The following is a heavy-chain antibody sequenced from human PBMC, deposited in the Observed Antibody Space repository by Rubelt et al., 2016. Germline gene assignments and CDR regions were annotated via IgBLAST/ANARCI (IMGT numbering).Heavy chain of an antibody. Sequence: EVQLVESGGGFIQPGGSLRLSCAASGFIVRGNSVGWVREAPGKGLGWVSVISGSGGTTYSADSVKGRFTISLDNSKNTLYLKRNSRGAEDTAGYYGAKAGYTSGWFNWFDPWGQGTLVTVSS. D-gene: IGHD6-19*01. CDR2: ISGSGGTT. V-gene: IGHV3-23*04. J-gene: IGHJ5*02. CDR3: AKAGYTSGWFNWFDP. CDR1: GFIVRGNS.